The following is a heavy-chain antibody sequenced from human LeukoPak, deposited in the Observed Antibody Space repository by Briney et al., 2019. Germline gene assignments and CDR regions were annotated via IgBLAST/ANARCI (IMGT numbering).Heavy chain of an antibody. D-gene: IGHD2-21*02. CDR1: GFTFSSYA. CDR3: AKLVTNNWCDP. CDR2: ISSSGGST. V-gene: IGHV3-23*01. J-gene: IGHJ5*02. Sequence: PAGTLRLSCAASGFTFSSYAMSWVRQAPGKGLKRVSAISSSGGSTYYADSVKGRFTISRDNSKNTLYLQMNSLRAEDTAVYYCAKLVTNNWCDPWGQGTLVTVSS.